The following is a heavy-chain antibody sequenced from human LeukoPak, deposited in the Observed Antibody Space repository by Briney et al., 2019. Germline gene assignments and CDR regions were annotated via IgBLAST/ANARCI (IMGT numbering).Heavy chain of an antibody. V-gene: IGHV1-69*04. D-gene: IGHD6-13*01. Sequence: SVTVSFKASGYSFTIYAINWVRQAPAQGLEWMGRIIPILGIANYAQKFQGRVTITADKSTSTAYMEVSSLRSEDTAVYYCARMGSSWYRDYWGEGTLVTVSS. J-gene: IGHJ4*02. CDR2: IIPILGIA. CDR3: ARMGSSWYRDY. CDR1: GYSFTIYA.